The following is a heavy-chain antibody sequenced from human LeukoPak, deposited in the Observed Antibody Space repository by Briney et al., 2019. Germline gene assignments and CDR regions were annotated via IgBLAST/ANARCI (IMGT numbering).Heavy chain of an antibody. Sequence: SVKVSCKASGFTFTSSAMQWVRQACGQRLEWIGWIVVGSGNTNYAQKFQERVTITRDMSTSTAYMELSSLRSEDTAVYYCARDERSMVDSSGYYFAFDIWGQGTMVTVSS. CDR2: IVVGSGNT. J-gene: IGHJ3*02. V-gene: IGHV1-58*02. D-gene: IGHD3-22*01. CDR3: ARDERSMVDSSGYYFAFDI. CDR1: GFTFTSSA.